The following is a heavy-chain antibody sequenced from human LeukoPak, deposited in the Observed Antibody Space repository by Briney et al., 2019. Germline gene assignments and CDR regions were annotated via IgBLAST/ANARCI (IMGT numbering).Heavy chain of an antibody. CDR2: INPNSGGA. CDR1: GYTFTGYY. V-gene: IGHV1-2*02. D-gene: IGHD3-22*01. J-gene: IGHJ3*02. CDR3: ARGVGYYYAFDI. Sequence: ASVKVSCKASGYTFTGYYMHWVRQAPGQGLEWMGWINPNSGGANYAQKFQGRVTMTRDTSIGTAYMELSRLRSDDTAVYYCARGVGYYYAFDIWGQGTMVTVSS.